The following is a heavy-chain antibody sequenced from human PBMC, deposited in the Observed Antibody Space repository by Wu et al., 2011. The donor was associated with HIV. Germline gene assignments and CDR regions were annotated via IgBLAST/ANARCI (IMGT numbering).Heavy chain of an antibody. CDR2: VDPEDGET. V-gene: IGHV1-69-2*01. CDR1: GYTFTDYY. D-gene: IGHD5-18*01. J-gene: IGHJ6*03. Sequence: EVQLVQSGAEVKKPGXTVKISCKVSGYTFTDYYMHWVQQAPGKGLEWMGLVDPEDGETIYAEKFQGRVTITADTSTDTAYMELSSLRSEDTAVYYCATFGPSGYSYGQHYYYYYMDVWGKGTTVTVSS. CDR3: ATFGPSGYSYGQHYYYYYMDV.